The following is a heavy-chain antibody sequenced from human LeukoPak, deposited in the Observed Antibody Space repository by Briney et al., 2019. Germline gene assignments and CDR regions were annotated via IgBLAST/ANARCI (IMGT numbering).Heavy chain of an antibody. D-gene: IGHD6-19*01. J-gene: IGHJ3*02. CDR1: GGSISSYY. V-gene: IGHV4-59*08. Sequence: PETLSLTCTVSGGSISSYYWSWIRQPPGKGLEWIGYIYYSGSTNYNPSLKSRVTISVDTSKNQFSLKLSSVTAADTAVYYCARHEAQWNAFDIWGQGTMVTVSS. CDR3: ARHEAQWNAFDI. CDR2: IYYSGST.